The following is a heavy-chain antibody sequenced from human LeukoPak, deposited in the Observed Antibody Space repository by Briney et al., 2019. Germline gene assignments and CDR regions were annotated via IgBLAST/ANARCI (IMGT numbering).Heavy chain of an antibody. V-gene: IGHV1-2*06. CDR2: INPNNGAT. Sequence: ASVKVSCKASGYTFTGYYMHWVRQAPGQGLEWMGRINPNNGATNYAQKLQGRVTITGDTSISTAYMELSSLRSDDTAVYYCAREYCSGGSCQYDYWGQGTLVTVSS. CDR1: GYTFTGYY. D-gene: IGHD2-15*01. CDR3: AREYCSGGSCQYDY. J-gene: IGHJ4*02.